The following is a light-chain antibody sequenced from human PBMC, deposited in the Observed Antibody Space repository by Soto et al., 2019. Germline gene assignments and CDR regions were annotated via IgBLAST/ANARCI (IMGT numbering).Light chain of an antibody. V-gene: IGLV2-18*01. J-gene: IGLJ1*01. CDR1: STDFVSYNR. Sequence: QSVLAQPPSVSLSPGQSVTMSCTGTSTDFVSYNRVSLYQQPPGTAPKLIIYEASNRPSGVPDRFSGSKSGNTASLTISGLQAEDEADYYCSLYTSENTYVFGTGTKVTVL. CDR3: SLYTSENTYV. CDR2: EAS.